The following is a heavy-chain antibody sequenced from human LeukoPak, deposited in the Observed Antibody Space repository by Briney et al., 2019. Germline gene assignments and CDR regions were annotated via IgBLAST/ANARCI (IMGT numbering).Heavy chain of an antibody. CDR3: ARGNSEGFYDYVWGSYRPPVDY. CDR2: IIPIFGTA. V-gene: IGHV1-69*13. Sequence: GASVKVSCKASGGTFSSYAISWVRQAPGQGLEWMGGIIPIFGTANYAQKFQGRVTITADESTSTAYMELSSLRSEDTAVYYCARGNSEGFYDYVWGSYRPPVDYWGQGTLVTVSS. CDR1: GGTFSSYA. J-gene: IGHJ4*02. D-gene: IGHD3-16*02.